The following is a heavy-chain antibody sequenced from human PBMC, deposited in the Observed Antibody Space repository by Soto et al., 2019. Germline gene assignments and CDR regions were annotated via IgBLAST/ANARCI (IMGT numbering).Heavy chain of an antibody. J-gene: IGHJ4*02. V-gene: IGHV3-66*01. CDR1: GFTVSSNY. CDR3: ARVGISYCGGDYYSYYFDY. CDR2: IYSGGST. Sequence: EVQLVESGGGLVQPGGSLRLSCAASGFTVSSNYMSWVRQAPGKGLEWVSVIYSGGSTYYADSVKGRFTISRDNSKNTLSLQMNSLRAEDTPVYYCARVGISYCGGDYYSYYFDYWGQGTLVTVSS. D-gene: IGHD2-21*01.